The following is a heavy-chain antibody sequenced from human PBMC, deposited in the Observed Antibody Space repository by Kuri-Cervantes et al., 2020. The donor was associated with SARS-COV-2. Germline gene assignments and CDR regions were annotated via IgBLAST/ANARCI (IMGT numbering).Heavy chain of an antibody. D-gene: IGHD6-13*01. CDR1: GFTFSSYA. V-gene: IGHV3-33*08. J-gene: IGHJ4*02. CDR3: ARLGSSSWYWRY. CDR2: IWYDGSNK. Sequence: GESLKISCAASGFTFSSYAMSWVRQAPGKGLEWVAVIWYDGSNKYYADSVKGRFTISRDNSKNTLYLQMNSLRAEDTAVYYCARLGSSSWYWRYWGQGTLVTVSS.